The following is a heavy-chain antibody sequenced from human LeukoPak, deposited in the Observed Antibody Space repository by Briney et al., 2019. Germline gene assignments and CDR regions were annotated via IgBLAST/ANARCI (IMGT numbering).Heavy chain of an antibody. J-gene: IGHJ3*02. CDR1: GGTFSSYA. Sequence: SVKVSCKASGGTFSSYAISWVRQAPGQGLEWMGGIIPIFGTANYAQKFQGRVTITADKSTSTAYMELSSLRSEDTAVYYCARDEGAKIAFAIWGQGTMVTVSS. D-gene: IGHD1-26*01. CDR2: IIPIFGTA. V-gene: IGHV1-69*06. CDR3: ARDEGAKIAFAI.